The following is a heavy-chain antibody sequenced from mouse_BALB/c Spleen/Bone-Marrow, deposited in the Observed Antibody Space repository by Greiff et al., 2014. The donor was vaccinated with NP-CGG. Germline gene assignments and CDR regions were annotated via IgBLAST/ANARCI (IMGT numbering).Heavy chain of an antibody. CDR3: TRYGNSHYYAVDY. Sequence: LVESGAELVRPGASVKLSCRASGYTFTSYWINWVKQRPGQGLEWIGNIYPSDTYTNYNQRFKDKATLTVDKSSSTAYMQRSSPTSEDSAVYYCTRYGNSHYYAVDYWGQGTSVTVPS. V-gene: IGHV1-69*02. CDR1: GYTFTSYW. J-gene: IGHJ4*01. D-gene: IGHD1-1*01. CDR2: IYPSDTYT.